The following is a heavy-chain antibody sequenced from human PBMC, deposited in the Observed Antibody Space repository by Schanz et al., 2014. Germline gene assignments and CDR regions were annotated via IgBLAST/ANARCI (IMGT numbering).Heavy chain of an antibody. CDR3: ARDAFYSSSWCFDY. CDR1: GYSFTGYY. D-gene: IGHD6-13*01. Sequence: QVQLVQSGVEVKKPGASVKVSCKASGYSFTGYYMNWVRQAPGQGLEWMGWINPSSGGTNYAQKFQGRVTMTRDTSISTAYMELSRLRSDDTAVYYCARDAFYSSSWCFDYWGQGTLVTVSS. CDR2: INPSSGGT. J-gene: IGHJ4*02. V-gene: IGHV1-2*02.